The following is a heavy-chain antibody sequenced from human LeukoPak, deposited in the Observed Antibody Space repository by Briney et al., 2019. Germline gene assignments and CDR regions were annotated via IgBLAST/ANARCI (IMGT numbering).Heavy chain of an antibody. V-gene: IGHV1-2*02. J-gene: IGHJ6*02. CDR3: AARYCSSTSCYNYYYYYGMDV. CDR2: INPNSGGT. D-gene: IGHD2-2*01. CDR1: GYTFTGYY. Sequence: GASVKVSCTASGYTFTGYYMHWVRQAPGQGLAWMGWINPNSGGTNYAQKFQGRVTMTRDTSISTAYMELSRLRSDDTAVYYCAARYCSSTSCYNYYYYYGMDVWGQGTTVTVSS.